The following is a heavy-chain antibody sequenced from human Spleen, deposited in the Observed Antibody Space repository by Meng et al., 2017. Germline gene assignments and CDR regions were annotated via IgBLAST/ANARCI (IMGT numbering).Heavy chain of an antibody. CDR1: GGSISSSGYY. Sequence: GQLQESGPGLVKPSQTLSLTCTVSGGSISSSGYYWSWIRQHPGKGLEWIGYIYYSGSTYYNPSVKSLVTISVDTSKNQFSLKLSSVTAADTAVYYCARFRTTNYWYFDLWGRGTLVTVSS. D-gene: IGHD4-17*01. J-gene: IGHJ2*01. CDR2: IYYSGST. CDR3: ARFRTTNYWYFDL. V-gene: IGHV4-31*01.